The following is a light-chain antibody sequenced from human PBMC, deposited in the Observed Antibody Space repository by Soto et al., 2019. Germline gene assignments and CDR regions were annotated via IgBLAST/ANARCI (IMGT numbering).Light chain of an antibody. CDR2: DAS. CDR3: QQYNEWPPFT. Sequence: IVLTHSPATLSLSPRESSTLSCCSSQSISSYLAWYQQKPGLAPRLLIYDASSRATGIPDRFSGSGSGTDFTLTISRLEPEDFAVYYCQQYNEWPPFTFGQGTRLENK. CDR1: QSISSY. J-gene: IGKJ5*01. V-gene: IGKV3D-20*01.